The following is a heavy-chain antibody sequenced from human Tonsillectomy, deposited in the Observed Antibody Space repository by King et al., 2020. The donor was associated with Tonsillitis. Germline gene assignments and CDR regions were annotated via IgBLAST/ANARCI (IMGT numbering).Heavy chain of an antibody. CDR3: SKPSSSGWYDPFAFDI. CDR2: ISGSGGST. D-gene: IGHD6-19*01. CDR1: GFTFSNYA. V-gene: IGHV3-23*04. Sequence: EVKLVESGGGLVQPGGSLRLSCAASGFTFSNYAISWVRQAPGKGLEWVSAISGSGGSTYYADSVKGRFTISRDNSKSTLYLLMNSLRAEDTAVYYCSKPSSSGWYDPFAFDIWGQGTMVTVSS. J-gene: IGHJ3*02.